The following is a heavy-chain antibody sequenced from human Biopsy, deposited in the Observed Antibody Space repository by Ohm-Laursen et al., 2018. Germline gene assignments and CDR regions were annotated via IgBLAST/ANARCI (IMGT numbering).Heavy chain of an antibody. Sequence: SVKVSCNTSGSTFTAYGISWVRQAPGQGLEWMGWISTYNDDTNIAQKFQGRVSMTTDTSTRTAYMELRSPRSGDTAIYFCARDPGYDFWSGSDPFDIWGQGTLVTVS. V-gene: IGHV1-18*04. CDR1: GSTFTAYG. CDR3: ARDPGYDFWSGSDPFDI. D-gene: IGHD3-3*01. CDR2: ISTYNDDT. J-gene: IGHJ3*02.